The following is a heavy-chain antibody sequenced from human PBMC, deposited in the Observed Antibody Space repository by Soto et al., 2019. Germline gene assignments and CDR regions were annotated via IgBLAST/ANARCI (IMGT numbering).Heavy chain of an antibody. V-gene: IGHV6-1*01. J-gene: IGHJ6*02. Sequence: SQTLSLTCAISGDSVSSNSAAWNWIRQSPSRGPEWLGRTYYRSKWYNDYAVSVKSRITINPDTSKNQFSLQLNSVTPEDTAVYYCARVAPHRVRITGTNYYYYGMDVWGQGTTVTVSS. D-gene: IGHD1-7*01. CDR2: TYYRSKWYN. CDR1: GDSVSSNSAA. CDR3: ARVAPHRVRITGTNYYYYGMDV.